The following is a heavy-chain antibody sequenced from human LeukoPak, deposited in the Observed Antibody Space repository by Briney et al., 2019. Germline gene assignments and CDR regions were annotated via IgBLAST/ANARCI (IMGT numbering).Heavy chain of an antibody. V-gene: IGHV3-15*01. CDR2: IKSKTDDGTR. D-gene: IGHD6-19*01. J-gene: IGHJ4*02. Sequence: PGGSLRLSCAASGFTFSNAWMNWVRQPPGKGLEWVGRIKSKTDDGTRDYAAPVKGRFSMSRDDSINTLYLQMNGLKTEDTAVYYCTTGIAVAGSDLRDFDYWGQGTLITVSS. CDR1: GFTFSNAW. CDR3: TTGIAVAGSDLRDFDY.